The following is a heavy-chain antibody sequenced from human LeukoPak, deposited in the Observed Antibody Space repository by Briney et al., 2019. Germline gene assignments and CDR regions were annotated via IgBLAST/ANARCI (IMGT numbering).Heavy chain of an antibody. CDR3: AKSRGQTQGNYYMDV. CDR2: IKQDGSEK. V-gene: IGHV3-7*03. Sequence: GGSLRLSCAASGFTFSSYWMSWVRQAPGKGLEWVANIKQDGSEKYYVDSVKGRFTISRDNAKNSLYLQMNSLRVEDTAVYYCAKSRGQTQGNYYMDVWGKGTTVTVSS. J-gene: IGHJ6*03. CDR1: GFTFSSYW.